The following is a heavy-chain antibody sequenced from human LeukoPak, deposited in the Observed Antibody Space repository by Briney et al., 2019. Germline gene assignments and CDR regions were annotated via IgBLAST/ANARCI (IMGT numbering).Heavy chain of an antibody. J-gene: IGHJ4*02. CDR1: GGTFSSYA. CDR3: ARATQGYCSGGSCYEYYFDY. CDR2: IIPIFGTA. Sequence: ASVKVSCKASGGTFSSYAISWVRQAPGQGLEWMGGIIPIFGTANYAQKFQGRVTITADKSTSTAYMELSSLRSEDTAVYYCARATQGYCSGGSCYEYYFDYWGQGTLVIVSS. V-gene: IGHV1-69*06. D-gene: IGHD2-15*01.